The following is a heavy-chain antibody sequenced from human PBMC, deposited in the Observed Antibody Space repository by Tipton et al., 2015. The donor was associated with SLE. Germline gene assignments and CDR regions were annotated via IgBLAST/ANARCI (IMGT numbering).Heavy chain of an antibody. CDR2: IWYDGSNK. CDR1: GFTFRSYG. CDR3: AKNAEKHCGGDCSPFDY. D-gene: IGHD2-21*01. J-gene: IGHJ4*02. V-gene: IGHV3-33*06. Sequence: SLRLSCAASGFTFRSYGMHWVRQAPGKGLEWVALIWYDGSNKNYADSVKGRFTISRDNSKNTLYLQMNSVRVEDTAVYYCAKNAEKHCGGDCSPFDYWGQGTLVTVSS.